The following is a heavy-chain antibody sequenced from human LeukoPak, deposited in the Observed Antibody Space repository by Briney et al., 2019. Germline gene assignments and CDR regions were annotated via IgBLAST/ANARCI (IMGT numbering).Heavy chain of an antibody. D-gene: IGHD2-21*01. J-gene: IGHJ4*02. CDR1: GFTFSNYD. CDR2: ICAATIYT. CDR3: ARIRLGSDAYLSSVF. Sequence: GGSLRLSCTASGFTFSNYDMTWVRQAPGKGLEWVSSICAATIYTFSADSVRGRFTISRDNVENSLYLQMNNLREEDTGVYFCARIRLGSDAYLSSVFWGQGALLSVS. V-gene: IGHV3-21*01.